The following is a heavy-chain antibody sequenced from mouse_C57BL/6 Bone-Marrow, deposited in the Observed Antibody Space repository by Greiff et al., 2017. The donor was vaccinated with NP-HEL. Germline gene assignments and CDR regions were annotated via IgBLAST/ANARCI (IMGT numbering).Heavy chain of an antibody. V-gene: IGHV1-55*01. CDR1: GYTFTSYW. Sequence: VQLQQSGAELVKPGASVKMSCKASGYTFTSYWITWVKQRPGQGLEWIGDIYPGSGSTNYNEKFKSKATLTVDTSSSTAYMQLRSLTSEDSAVYYCARALPGYFGYWGQGTTLTVSS. CDR2: IYPGSGST. CDR3: ARALPGYFGY. J-gene: IGHJ2*01.